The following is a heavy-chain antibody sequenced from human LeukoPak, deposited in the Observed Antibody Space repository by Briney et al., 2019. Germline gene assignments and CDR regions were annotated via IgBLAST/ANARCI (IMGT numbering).Heavy chain of an antibody. CDR3: ARAWVGSSHFYFYYYMDV. CDR1: GYSISSGYY. D-gene: IGHD6-13*01. V-gene: IGHV4-38-2*02. Sequence: SETLSLTCTVSGYSISSGYYWGWIRQPPGKGLEWIGSIHHSGSTYYTPSLKSRVTISVDTSKNQFSLKLSSVTAADTAVYYCARAWVGSSHFYFYYYMDVWGKGTTVTVSS. J-gene: IGHJ6*03. CDR2: IHHSGST.